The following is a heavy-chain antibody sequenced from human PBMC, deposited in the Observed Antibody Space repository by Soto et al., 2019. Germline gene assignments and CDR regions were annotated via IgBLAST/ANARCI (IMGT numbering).Heavy chain of an antibody. J-gene: IGHJ5*02. Sequence: SETLSLTCTVSGGSISSSSYYWGWIRQPPGKGLEWIGSIYYSGSTYYNPSLKSRVTISVDTSKNQFSLKLSSVTAADTAVYSCARMVRGVIIPQNWFDPWGQGTLVTVSS. CDR3: ARMVRGVIIPQNWFDP. CDR1: GGSISSSSYY. CDR2: IYYSGST. D-gene: IGHD3-10*01. V-gene: IGHV4-39*01.